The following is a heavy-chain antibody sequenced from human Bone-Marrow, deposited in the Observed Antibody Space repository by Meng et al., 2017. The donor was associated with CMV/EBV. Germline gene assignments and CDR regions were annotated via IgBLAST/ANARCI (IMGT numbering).Heavy chain of an antibody. Sequence: ASVKVSCKASGYTFTDYYMHWVRQAPGQGLEWMGWINPNSGGTNYAQKFQGRVTMTRDTSISTAYMELSRLRSDDTAVYYCAREKMTMVVTSFDPWGQGTLVTVSS. J-gene: IGHJ5*02. V-gene: IGHV1-2*02. D-gene: IGHD4-23*01. CDR1: GYTFTDYY. CDR2: INPNSGGT. CDR3: AREKMTMVVTSFDP.